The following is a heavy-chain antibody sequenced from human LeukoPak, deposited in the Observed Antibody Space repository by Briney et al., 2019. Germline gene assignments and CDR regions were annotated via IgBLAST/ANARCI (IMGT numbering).Heavy chain of an antibody. CDR3: ARSPLWFGELYSDY. D-gene: IGHD3-10*01. CDR1: GYTFTGYY. CDR2: INPNSGGT. Sequence: ASVKVSCKASGYTFTGYYMHWVRQAPGQGLEWMGWINPNSGGTNYAQKFQGRVTMTRDTSISTACMELSRLRSDDTAVYYCARSPLWFGELYSDYWDQGTLVTVSS. J-gene: IGHJ4*02. V-gene: IGHV1-2*02.